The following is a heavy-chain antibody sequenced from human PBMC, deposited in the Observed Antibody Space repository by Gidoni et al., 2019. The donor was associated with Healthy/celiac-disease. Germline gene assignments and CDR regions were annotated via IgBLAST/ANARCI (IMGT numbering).Heavy chain of an antibody. CDR2: IDWDDDK. V-gene: IGHV2-70*15. CDR3: ARIRVPPEREYYFDY. Sequence: QVTLRESGPALVKPTQTLTLTCTFSGFSLSTSGMCVSWIRQPPGTALEWLARIDWDDDKYYSTSLKTRLTISKDTSKNQVVLTMTNMDPVDTATYYCARIRVPPEREYYFDYWGQGTLVTVSS. J-gene: IGHJ4*02. CDR1: GFSLSTSGMC. D-gene: IGHD3-10*01.